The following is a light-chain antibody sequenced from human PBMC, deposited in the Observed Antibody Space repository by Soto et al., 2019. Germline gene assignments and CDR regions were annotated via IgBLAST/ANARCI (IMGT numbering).Light chain of an antibody. CDR2: AAS. CDR3: QNYNSAPRT. CDR1: QGISND. V-gene: IGKV1-27*01. Sequence: DIQMTQSPSSLSASIGDRVTISCRASQGISNDLAWYQQKPGKVPYLLIYAASTSHSGVPSRFRGSGSGTDFTLTLSSMQPEDVANYYCQNYNSAPRTFGQGTKVDIK. J-gene: IGKJ1*01.